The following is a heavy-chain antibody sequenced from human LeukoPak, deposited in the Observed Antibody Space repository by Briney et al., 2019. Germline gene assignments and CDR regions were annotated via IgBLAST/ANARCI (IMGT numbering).Heavy chain of an antibody. D-gene: IGHD4-17*01. CDR3: ARDLYGDYHWFDP. J-gene: IGHJ5*02. CDR2: IWYDGSNK. CDR1: GFTFSSYG. Sequence: GGSLRLSCAASGFTFSSYGMHWVRQAPGKGLEWVAVIWYDGSNKYNADSVKGRFTISRDNSKNTLYLQMNSLRAEDTAVYYCARDLYGDYHWFDPWGQGTLVTVSS. V-gene: IGHV3-33*01.